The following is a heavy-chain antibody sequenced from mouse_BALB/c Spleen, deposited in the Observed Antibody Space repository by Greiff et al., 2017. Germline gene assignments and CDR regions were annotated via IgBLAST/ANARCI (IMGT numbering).Heavy chain of an antibody. Sequence: VHVKQSGAELVKPGASVKLSCTASGFNIKDTYMHWVKQRPEQGLEWIGRIDPANGNTKYDPKFQGKATITADTSSNTAYLQLSSLTSEDTAVYYCASRDGYYWYFDVWGAGTTVTVSS. CDR1: GFNIKDTY. D-gene: IGHD2-3*01. J-gene: IGHJ1*01. V-gene: IGHV14-3*02. CDR2: IDPANGNT. CDR3: ASRDGYYWYFDV.